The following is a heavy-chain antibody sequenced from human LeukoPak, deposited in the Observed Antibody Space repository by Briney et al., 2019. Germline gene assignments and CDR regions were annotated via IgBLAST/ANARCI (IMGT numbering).Heavy chain of an antibody. V-gene: IGHV4-39*01. CDR1: GGSISSNSYY. CDR3: ARTRYYYNSRSYGAPYYFDY. J-gene: IGHJ4*02. CDR2: IYYSGST. D-gene: IGHD3-10*01. Sequence: SETLSLTCTVSGGSISSNSYYWGWIRQPPGKGLEWIGSIYYSGSTYYNPSLKSRVTISVDTSKNQFSLKLSSVTTADTAVYYCARTRYYYNSRSYGAPYYFDYWGQGTLVTVSS.